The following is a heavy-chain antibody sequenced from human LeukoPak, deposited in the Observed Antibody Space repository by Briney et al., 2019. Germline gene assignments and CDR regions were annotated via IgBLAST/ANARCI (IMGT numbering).Heavy chain of an antibody. CDR1: GFTFSRYW. J-gene: IGHJ5*01. CDR2: IESNGLT. D-gene: IGHD3-10*01. CDR3: AKAATYFYGSVTYDWFES. Sequence: GGSLRLSCEASGFTFSRYWMHWVRQIPGKGLMWVSRIESNGLTLYADSVRDRFTISRDNGKNTIYLQMNSLRAADTAIYYCAKAATYFYGSVTYDWFESWGQGTLVTVSS. V-gene: IGHV3-74*01.